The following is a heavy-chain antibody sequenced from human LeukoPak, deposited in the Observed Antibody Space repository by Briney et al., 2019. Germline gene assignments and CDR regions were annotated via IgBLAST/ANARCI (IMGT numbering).Heavy chain of an antibody. CDR3: ARIGRRSYYYDSSRSYYFDY. V-gene: IGHV1-46*01. D-gene: IGHD3-22*01. CDR1: GYTLTSYY. CDR2: INPSGGAI. Sequence: ASVKVSCKASGYTLTSYYMHWVRQAPGQGLEWMGIINPSGGAINYAQKFQGRVTMTRDTSTSTVYMELSSLRSEDTAVYYCARIGRRSYYYDSSRSYYFDYWGQGTLVTVSS. J-gene: IGHJ4*02.